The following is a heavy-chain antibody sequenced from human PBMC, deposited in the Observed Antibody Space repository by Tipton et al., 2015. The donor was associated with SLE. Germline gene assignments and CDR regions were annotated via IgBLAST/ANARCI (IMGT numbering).Heavy chain of an antibody. CDR1: GDSITNGPYY. Sequence: TLSLTCSVSGDSITNGPYYWTWIRQPAGKGLEWIGRIYTNGFSDYNPTTNYNPSLNSRVTISVDTSKNQFSLKLSSVTAADTAVYYCARGVTMVVDFDIWGQGTMVTVSS. V-gene: IGHV4-61*02. CDR3: ARGVTMVVDFDI. J-gene: IGHJ3*02. D-gene: IGHD4-23*01. CDR2: IYTNGFSDYNPTT.